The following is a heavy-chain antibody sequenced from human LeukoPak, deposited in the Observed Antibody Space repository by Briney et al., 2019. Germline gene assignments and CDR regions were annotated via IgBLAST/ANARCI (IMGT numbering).Heavy chain of an antibody. J-gene: IGHJ4*02. CDR3: ARDPSGYFNY. D-gene: IGHD3-22*01. CDR1: GGSVSSGNYY. CDR2: IYNSGST. V-gene: IGHV4-61*01. Sequence: SETLSLTCTVSGGSVSSGNYYWSWIRQPPGTGLEWIGYIYNSGSTNYNPSLKSRDTISVDTSKNQFSLKLSSMTAADTAVYYCARDPSGYFNYWGQGTLATVSS.